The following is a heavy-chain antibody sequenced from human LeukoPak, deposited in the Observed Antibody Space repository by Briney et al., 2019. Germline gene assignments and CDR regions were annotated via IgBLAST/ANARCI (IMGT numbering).Heavy chain of an antibody. Sequence: GGSLRLSCAASGFTFSSYWMVWVRQAPGKGLEWVANIKQDGSEKYYVDSVKGRFTISRDNAKNSLYLQMNSLRAEDTAVYYCARDGDYDILTGYYNILMDYYMDVWGKGTTVTVSS. CDR3: ARDGDYDILTGYYNILMDYYMDV. CDR2: IKQDGSEK. V-gene: IGHV3-7*01. CDR1: GFTFSSYW. J-gene: IGHJ6*03. D-gene: IGHD3-9*01.